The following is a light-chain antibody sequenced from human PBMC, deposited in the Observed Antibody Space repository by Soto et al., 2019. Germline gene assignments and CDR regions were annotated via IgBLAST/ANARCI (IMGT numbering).Light chain of an antibody. V-gene: IGLV1-51*01. CDR3: ATWDSSLSAAV. Sequence: QSVLTQPHSVSAAPGQTVTLSCSGSISNIGNNYVSWFQQFPGTGPKLLIYDNSKRPSGIPDRFSGSKSGTSATLGITGLQIGDEADYYCATWDSSLSAAVFGGGTQLTVL. J-gene: IGLJ2*01. CDR2: DNS. CDR1: ISNIGNNY.